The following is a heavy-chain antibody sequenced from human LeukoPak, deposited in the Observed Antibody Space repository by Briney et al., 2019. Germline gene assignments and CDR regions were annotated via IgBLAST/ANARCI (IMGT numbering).Heavy chain of an antibody. CDR1: GFTFSSYG. CDR3: AKGVARGIAAAGTLWDY. V-gene: IGHV3-23*01. CDR2: ISGSGGST. J-gene: IGHJ4*02. Sequence: GGTLRLSCAASGFTFSSYGMSWVRQAPGKGLEWVSAISGSGGSTYYADSVKGRFTISRDNSKNTLYLQMNSLRAEDTAVYYCAKGVARGIAAAGTLWDYWGQGTLVTVSS. D-gene: IGHD6-13*01.